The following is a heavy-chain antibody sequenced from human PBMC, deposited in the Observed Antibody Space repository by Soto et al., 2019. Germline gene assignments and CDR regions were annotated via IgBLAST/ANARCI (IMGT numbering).Heavy chain of an antibody. V-gene: IGHV3-11*03. Sequence: GGSLRLSCAASGLTFSDYYMSWIRQAPGKGLEWVSSISSSGHSTNNADSVKGRFTISRDNSKNSLYLQMNSLRAEDTAVYYCAYSSTPFDSWGQGTLVTVSS. CDR1: GLTFSDYY. CDR2: ISSSGHST. D-gene: IGHD6-13*01. J-gene: IGHJ4*02. CDR3: AYSSTPFDS.